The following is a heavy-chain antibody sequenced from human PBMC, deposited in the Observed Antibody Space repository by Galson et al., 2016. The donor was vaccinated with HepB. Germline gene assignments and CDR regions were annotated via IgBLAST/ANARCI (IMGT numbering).Heavy chain of an antibody. CDR3: ARESGAGWYLVDY. Sequence: SLRLSCAVSGFTLTASAMNWVRQAPGKGLEWIAYIGATNGAIFYADSVKGRFAISKDSGKDSLFLQMNNLGDDDTAVYYCARESGAGWYLVDYWGQGTLVTVPS. J-gene: IGHJ4*02. CDR1: GFTLTASA. CDR2: IGATNGAI. D-gene: IGHD2-8*02. V-gene: IGHV3-48*02.